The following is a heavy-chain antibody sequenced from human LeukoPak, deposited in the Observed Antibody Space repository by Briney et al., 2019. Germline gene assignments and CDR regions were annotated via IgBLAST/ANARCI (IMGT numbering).Heavy chain of an antibody. V-gene: IGHV3-21*01. J-gene: IGHJ2*01. CDR3: ARGPPSAYCGGDCYWYFDL. D-gene: IGHD2-21*02. CDR2: ISSSSSYI. CDR1: GFTFGPYA. Sequence: GGSLRLSCTASGFTFGPYAMSWVRQAPGKGLEWVSYISSSSSYIYYADSVKGRFTISRDNAKNSLYLKMNSLRAEDTAVHYCARGPPSAYCGGDCYWYFDLWGRGTLVTVSS.